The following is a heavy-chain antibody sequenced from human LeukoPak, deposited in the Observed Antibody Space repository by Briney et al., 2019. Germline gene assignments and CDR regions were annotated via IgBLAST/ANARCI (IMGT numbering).Heavy chain of an antibody. CDR2: ISAYNGNT. D-gene: IGHD2-2*01. J-gene: IGHJ5*02. CDR3: ARDALVVVPAAIDPNWFDP. CDR1: GYTFTGYY. Sequence: GASVKVSCKASGYTFTGYYMHWVRQAPGQGLEWMGWISAYNGNTNYAQKLQGRVTMTTDTSTSTAYMELRSLRSDDTAVYYCARDALVVVPAAIDPNWFDPWGQGTLVTVSS. V-gene: IGHV1-18*04.